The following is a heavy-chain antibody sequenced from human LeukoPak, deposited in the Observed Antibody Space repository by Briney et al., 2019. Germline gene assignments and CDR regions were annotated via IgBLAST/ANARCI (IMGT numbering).Heavy chain of an antibody. D-gene: IGHD2-2*02. CDR3: ARWGVPAAIREGNYYYYYRMDV. V-gene: IGHV3-33*01. J-gene: IGHJ6*02. Sequence: GRSLRLSCAASGFTFSSYGMHWVRQAPGKGLEWVAVIWYDGSNKYYADSVKGRFTISRDNSKNTLYLQMNSLRAEDTAVYYCARWGVPAAIREGNYYYYYRMDVWGQGTTVTVSS. CDR1: GFTFSSYG. CDR2: IWYDGSNK.